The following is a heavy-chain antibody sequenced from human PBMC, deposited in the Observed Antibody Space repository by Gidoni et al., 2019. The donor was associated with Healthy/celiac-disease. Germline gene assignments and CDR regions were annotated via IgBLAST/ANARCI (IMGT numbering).Heavy chain of an antibody. Sequence: QLQLQESGPGLVKPSETLSPTCTVAGGSISSSSYYWGWLRQPPGKGLEWIGSIDYSGSTDYNPSLKSRVTISVDTSKNQFSLKLSSVTAADTAVYYCARRAAAGLFDYWGQGTLVTVSS. V-gene: IGHV4-39*01. CDR2: IDYSGST. J-gene: IGHJ4*02. CDR3: ARRAAAGLFDY. CDR1: GGSISSSSYY. D-gene: IGHD6-13*01.